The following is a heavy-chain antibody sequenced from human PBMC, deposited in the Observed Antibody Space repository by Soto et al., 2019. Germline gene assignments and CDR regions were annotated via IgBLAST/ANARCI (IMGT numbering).Heavy chain of an antibody. D-gene: IGHD2-2*01. CDR3: ARKILGSTSRPNYWYFDL. CDR2: ISGGGDAA. CDR1: GFTFINYA. J-gene: IGHJ2*01. V-gene: IGHV3-23*01. Sequence: EVQLLESGGALVQPGGSLRLSCAGSGFTFINYAMNWVRQAPGKRLEWVSSISGGGDAAFFPDSVRGRFTISRDNSKNTVTLQMNSLGVDDTAVYYCARKILGSTSRPNYWYFDLWGRGTLVTVSS.